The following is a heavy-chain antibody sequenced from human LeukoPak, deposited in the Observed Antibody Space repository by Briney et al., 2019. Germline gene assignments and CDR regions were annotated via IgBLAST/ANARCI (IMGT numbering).Heavy chain of an antibody. CDR2: IIPIFGTA. V-gene: IGHV1-69*05. CDR1: GGTFSSYA. CDR3: ASDYEYSSSFDY. Sequence: ASVKVSCKASGGTFSSYAISWVRQAPGQGLEWMGGIIPIFGTANYAQKFQGRVTITTDESTSTAYMELSSLRSEDTAVYYCASDYEYSSSFDYWGQGTLVTVSS. J-gene: IGHJ4*02. D-gene: IGHD6-6*01.